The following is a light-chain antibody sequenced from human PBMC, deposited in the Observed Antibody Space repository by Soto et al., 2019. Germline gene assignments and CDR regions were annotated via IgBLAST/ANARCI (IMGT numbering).Light chain of an antibody. V-gene: IGLV1-40*01. CDR3: QSYDTSLSGFV. CDR1: SSNTGAGYD. CDR2: GNN. J-gene: IGLJ1*01. Sequence: QSVLTQPPSVSGAPGQRVTISCTGRSSNTGAGYDVHWYQQLPGTAPKLLIYGNNNRPSGVPDRFSGSKSGTSASLAITGLQAEDEADYYCQSYDTSLSGFVFGTGTKVTVL.